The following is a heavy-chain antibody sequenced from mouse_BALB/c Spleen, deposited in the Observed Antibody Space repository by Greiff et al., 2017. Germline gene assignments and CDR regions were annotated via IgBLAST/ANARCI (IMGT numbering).Heavy chain of an antibody. Sequence: EVKVEESGPGLVKPSQSLSLTCTVTGYSITSDYAWNWIRQFPGNKLEWMGYISYSGSTSYNPSLKSRISITRDTSKNQFFLQLNSVTTEDTATYYCARSMGGYSAFDVWGAGTTVTVSS. CDR1: GYSITSDYA. J-gene: IGHJ1*01. D-gene: IGHD2-3*01. CDR2: ISYSGST. V-gene: IGHV3-2*02. CDR3: ARSMGGYSAFDV.